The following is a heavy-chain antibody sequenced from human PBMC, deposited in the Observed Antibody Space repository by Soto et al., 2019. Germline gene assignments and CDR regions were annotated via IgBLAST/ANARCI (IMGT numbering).Heavy chain of an antibody. V-gene: IGHV4-59*01. Sequence: SQTLSLTCTLSAGYMRNYCRTWIRQPAGNGLELIGYIHYSGTTSFFPSYNPSLRSRVTISEDASKNQFSLKLLSVTTADTAVYFCAAGEASSRNLAPYYLDFWGQGTLVTVSS. J-gene: IGHJ4*02. D-gene: IGHD6-13*01. CDR1: AGYMRNYC. CDR3: AAGEASSRNLAPYYLDF. CDR2: IHYSGTT.